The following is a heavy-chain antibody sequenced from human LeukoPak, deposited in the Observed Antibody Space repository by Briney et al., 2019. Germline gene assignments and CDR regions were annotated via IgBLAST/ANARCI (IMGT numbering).Heavy chain of an antibody. CDR1: GGSFSGYY. CDR2: INHSGST. J-gene: IGHJ5*02. Sequence: RPSETLSLTCAVYGGSFSGYYWSWIRQPPGKGLECIGEINHSGSTKYNPSLNSRGAMSLDTSKDQFSLKLSSVTAADTAIYYCARVKAVWSVRSSQSRRATKFGVGWFDPWGQGTLVTVSS. D-gene: IGHD3-16*01. CDR3: ARVKAVWSVRSSQSRRATKFGVGWFDP. V-gene: IGHV4-34*01.